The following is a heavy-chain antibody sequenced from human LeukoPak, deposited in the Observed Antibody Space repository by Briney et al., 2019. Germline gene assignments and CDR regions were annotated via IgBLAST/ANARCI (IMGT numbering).Heavy chain of an antibody. CDR1: GGSFSDYY. CDR2: INHSGRT. J-gene: IGHJ6*03. V-gene: IGHV4-34*01. CDR3: ARVTEYYGSGRRHNYYYYYMDV. Sequence: SETLSLTCAVYGGSFSDYYWSWIRQPPGKGLEWIGEINHSGRTNYNPSLKSRVTISVDTSKNQFSLKLSSVTAADTAVYYCARVTEYYGSGRRHNYYYYYMDVWGKGTTVTISS. D-gene: IGHD3-10*01.